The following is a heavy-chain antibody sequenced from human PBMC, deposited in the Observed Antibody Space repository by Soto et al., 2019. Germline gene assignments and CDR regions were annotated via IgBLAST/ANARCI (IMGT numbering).Heavy chain of an antibody. CDR2: INGDGSST. D-gene: IGHD3-3*01. Sequence: EVQLVESGGGLVQPGGSLRLSCAASGFTLSSYWMHWVRQAPGKGLVWVSRINGDGSSTNYADSVKGRFTISRDNAKNTLDLQMNSLRAEDTAVYYCARDYDTIFGVVFYGMDVWGQGTAVTVSS. J-gene: IGHJ6*02. CDR3: ARDYDTIFGVVFYGMDV. CDR1: GFTLSSYW. V-gene: IGHV3-74*01.